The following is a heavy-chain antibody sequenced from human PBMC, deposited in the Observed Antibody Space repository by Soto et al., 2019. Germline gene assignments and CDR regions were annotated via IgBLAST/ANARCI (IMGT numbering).Heavy chain of an antibody. CDR2: ISSSGDST. D-gene: IGHD1-26*01. CDR3: ARGGRPDF. CDR1: GFTFSDSY. Sequence: GGSLRLSCAASGFTFSDSYMSWIRQAPGKGLERLSYISSSGDSTHYEDSVKGRITISRDNAKNSLYLQMNSLRVEDTAVYYCARGGRPDFWGQGTMVTVSS. V-gene: IGHV3-11*01. J-gene: IGHJ3*01.